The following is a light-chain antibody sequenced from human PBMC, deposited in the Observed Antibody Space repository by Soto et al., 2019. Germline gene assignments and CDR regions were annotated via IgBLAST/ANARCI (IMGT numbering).Light chain of an antibody. CDR2: GTS. V-gene: IGKV3-20*01. CDR1: QSVSSSY. CDR3: QRYGGSLGFT. J-gene: IGKJ3*01. Sequence: EIVLTQSPGTLSLSPGERATLSCRASQSVSSSYLAWYQQKPGQAPRLPIYGTSSRATGIPDRFSGSGSGTDFTLTISRLEPEDFAVYYCQRYGGSLGFTFGPGTKVDIK.